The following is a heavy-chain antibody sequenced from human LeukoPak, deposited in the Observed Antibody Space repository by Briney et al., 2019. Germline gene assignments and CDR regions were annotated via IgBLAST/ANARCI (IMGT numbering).Heavy chain of an antibody. CDR3: AKDKGHQIGELLGY. J-gene: IGHJ4*02. CDR1: GFTFDDYA. Sequence: PGRSLRLSCAASGFTFDDYAMHWVRQAPGKGLEWVSGISWNSGSIGYADSVKGRFTISRDNAKNSLYLQMNNLRAEDTASYYCAKDKGHQIGELLGYWGQGTLVTVSS. V-gene: IGHV3-9*01. CDR2: ISWNSGSI. D-gene: IGHD3-10*01.